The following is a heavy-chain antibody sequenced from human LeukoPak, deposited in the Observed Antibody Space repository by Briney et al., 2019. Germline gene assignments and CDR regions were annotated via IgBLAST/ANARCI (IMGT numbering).Heavy chain of an antibody. CDR1: GFTFSGYA. CDR3: AKDNGYALRPNWFDP. V-gene: IGHV3-23*01. D-gene: IGHD5-12*01. Sequence: PGGSLRLSCAASGFTFSGYAMSWVRQAPGKGLEWVSAISGSGGSTYYADSVKGRFTISRDNSKNTLYQQMNSLRAEDTAVYYCAKDNGYALRPNWFDPWGQGTLVTVSS. J-gene: IGHJ5*02. CDR2: ISGSGGST.